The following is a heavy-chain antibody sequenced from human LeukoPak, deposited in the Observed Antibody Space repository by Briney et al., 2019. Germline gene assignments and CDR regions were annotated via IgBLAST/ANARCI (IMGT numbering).Heavy chain of an antibody. J-gene: IGHJ4*02. Sequence: GGSLRLSCAASGFTLRRYTMNWVRQAPGKGLEWVSSISTSSTYIYYADSVKGRSTISRDNAKNSLYLQMNSLRAEDTAVYYCARGRFNYDDSGYSSFYHWGQGTLVTVSS. D-gene: IGHD3-22*01. CDR3: ARGRFNYDDSGYSSFYH. CDR1: GFTLRRYT. V-gene: IGHV3-21*01. CDR2: ISTSSTYI.